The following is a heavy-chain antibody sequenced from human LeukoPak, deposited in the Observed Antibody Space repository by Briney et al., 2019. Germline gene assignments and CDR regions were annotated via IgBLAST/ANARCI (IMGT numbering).Heavy chain of an antibody. CDR2: IYYSGST. V-gene: IGHV4-59*01. CDR3: ASIPVSGAPLSN. J-gene: IGHJ4*02. CDR1: GGSISSYY. D-gene: IGHD6-19*01. Sequence: SETLSLTCTVSGGSISSYYWSWIRQPPGKGLEWIGYIYYSGSTNYNPSLKSRVTISVDTSKNQFSLKLSSVTAADTAVYYCASIPVSGAPLSNWGQGTLVTVSS.